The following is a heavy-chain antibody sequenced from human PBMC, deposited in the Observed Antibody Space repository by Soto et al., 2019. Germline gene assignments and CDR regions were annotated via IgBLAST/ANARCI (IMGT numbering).Heavy chain of an antibody. CDR1: GFTFSSYS. D-gene: IGHD5-18*01. J-gene: IGHJ4*02. Sequence: EVQLVESGGGLVQPGGSLRLSCAASGFTFSSYSMNWVRQAPGKGLEWVSYISSSRSTIYYADSVKGRFTISRDNAKNSRYLQMNSLRAEDTAVYYCARAGDTAMAFNFDYWGQGTLVTVSS. CDR3: ARAGDTAMAFNFDY. V-gene: IGHV3-48*01. CDR2: ISSSRSTI.